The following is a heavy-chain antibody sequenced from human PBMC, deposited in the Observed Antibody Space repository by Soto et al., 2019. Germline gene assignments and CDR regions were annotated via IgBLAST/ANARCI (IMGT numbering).Heavy chain of an antibody. CDR2: IYSGGST. Sequence: GGSLRLSCAASGFTVSSNYMSWVRQAPGKGLEWVSVIYSGGSTYYADSVKGRFTISRDNSKNTLYLQMNSLRAEDTAVYYCARDPPQPGYYYYYMDVWGKGTTVTVSS. CDR1: GFTVSSNY. V-gene: IGHV3-66*01. CDR3: ARDPPQPGYYYYYMDV. J-gene: IGHJ6*03.